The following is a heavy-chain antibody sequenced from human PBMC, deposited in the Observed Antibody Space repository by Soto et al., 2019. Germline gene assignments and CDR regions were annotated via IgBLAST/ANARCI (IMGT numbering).Heavy chain of an antibody. CDR1: GFSLSTTGVA. J-gene: IGHJ4*02. CDR3: AHRVDYRGSWNTGYFHY. D-gene: IGHD2-15*01. CDR2: IYWDDDK. V-gene: IGHV2-5*02. Sequence: QITLKESGPTLVKPTQTLTLTCSFSGFSLSTTGVAVGWIRQPPGKALECLVLIYWDDDKRYSPSLKSRLTITRDTSKYQVVLTMTDLDLVDTATYYCAHRVDYRGSWNTGYFHYWGQGTLVTVSS.